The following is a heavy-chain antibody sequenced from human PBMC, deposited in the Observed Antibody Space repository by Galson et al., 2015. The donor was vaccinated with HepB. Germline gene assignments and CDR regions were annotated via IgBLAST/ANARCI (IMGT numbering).Heavy chain of an antibody. D-gene: IGHD5-12*01. J-gene: IGHJ4*02. CDR1: GFRFNNYA. CDR3: VRGENRSGYRYDY. Sequence: SLRLSCAASGFRFNNYAMHWIRQGPGKGLEWLALIWSDSTDIIYADSVRGRFTISRGNSKNILYLGMNRLRADDTGVYFRVRGENRSGYRYDYWGQGALVTVSS. V-gene: IGHV3-33*01. CDR2: IWSDSTDI.